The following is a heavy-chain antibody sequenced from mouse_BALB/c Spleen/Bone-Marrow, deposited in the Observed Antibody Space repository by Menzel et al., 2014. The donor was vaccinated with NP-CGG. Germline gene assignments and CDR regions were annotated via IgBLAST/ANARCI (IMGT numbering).Heavy chain of an antibody. CDR2: FHPYDDVT. V-gene: IGHV1-47*01. CDR3: ARGAYGLFDY. Sequence: QVQLKESGAELVKPGASVKMSCKAFGYPFTTYPIEWMRQNHGKNLEWIGNFHPYDDVTKYNEQFKGKAKLTVDKSSTTVSLELSRLTSDDSAVYYCARGAYGLFDYWGQGTTLTVSS. J-gene: IGHJ2*01. D-gene: IGHD6-5*01. CDR1: GYPFTTYP.